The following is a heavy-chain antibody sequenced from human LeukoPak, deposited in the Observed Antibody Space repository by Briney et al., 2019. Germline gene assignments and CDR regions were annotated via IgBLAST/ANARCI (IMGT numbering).Heavy chain of an antibody. Sequence: SPQTLSLTCTVSGGSISSGGYYWSWIRQPPGKGLEWIGYIYHSGSTYYNPSLKSRVTISVDRSKNQFSLKLSSVTAADAAVYYCAHYIVATYYSYFDYWGQGTLVTVSS. CDR2: IYHSGST. J-gene: IGHJ4*02. CDR3: AHYIVATYYSYFDY. CDR1: GGSISSGGYY. D-gene: IGHD5-12*01. V-gene: IGHV4-30-2*01.